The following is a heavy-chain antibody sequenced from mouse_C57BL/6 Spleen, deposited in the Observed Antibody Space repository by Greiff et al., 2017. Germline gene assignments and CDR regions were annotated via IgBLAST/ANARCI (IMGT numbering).Heavy chain of an antibody. Sequence: EVKVVESEGGLVQPGSSMKLSCTASGFTFSDYYMAWVRQVPEKGLEWVANINYDGSSTYYLDSLKSRFIISRDNAKNILYLQMSSLKSEDTATYYCAREDYDYDGGYYAMDYWGQGTSVTVSS. D-gene: IGHD2-4*01. V-gene: IGHV5-16*01. CDR1: GFTFSDYY. CDR2: INYDGSST. CDR3: AREDYDYDGGYYAMDY. J-gene: IGHJ4*01.